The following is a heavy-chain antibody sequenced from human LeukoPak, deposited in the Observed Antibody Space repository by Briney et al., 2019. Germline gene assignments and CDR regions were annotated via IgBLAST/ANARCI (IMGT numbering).Heavy chain of an antibody. CDR2: ISATDGST. D-gene: IGHD3-22*01. Sequence: GSLRLSCAASGVTFSSYAMSWVRQAPGKGLEWVSGISATDGSTSYADSVKGRFTVSRDNSKNTLYLQMNSLRADDTAVYYCAKTRHDTSRLPFDPWGQGTLVTVSS. V-gene: IGHV3-23*01. CDR1: GVTFSSYA. J-gene: IGHJ5*02. CDR3: AKTRHDTSRLPFDP.